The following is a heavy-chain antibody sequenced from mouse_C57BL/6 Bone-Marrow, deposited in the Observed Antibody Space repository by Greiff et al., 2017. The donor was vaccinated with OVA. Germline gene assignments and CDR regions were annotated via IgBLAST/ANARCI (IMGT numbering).Heavy chain of an antibody. CDR3: ARDRWDYGGWGY. V-gene: IGHV5S21*01. CDR2: ISSGGDYI. Sequence: EVKLMESGEGLVKPGGSLKLSCAASGFTFSSYAMSWVRQTPEKRLEWVAYISSGGDYIYYADTVKGRFTISRDNAQNNLNLQMSHLKSEDTAMYYCARDRWDYGGWGYWGQGTTLTVSS. CDR1: GFTFSSYA. D-gene: IGHD1-2*01. J-gene: IGHJ2*01.